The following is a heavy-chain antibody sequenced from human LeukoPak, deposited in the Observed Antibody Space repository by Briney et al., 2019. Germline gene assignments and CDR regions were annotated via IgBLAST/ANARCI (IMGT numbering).Heavy chain of an antibody. V-gene: IGHV4-59*01. Sequence: SETLSLTCTVSGGSISSYYWSWIRQPPGKGLEWIGYIYFSGSTNYNSSFKSRVTISIDTSKNQFSLRLGSVTAADTAVYYCAREYCSGGSCFWYYMDVWGKGTTVTVSS. CDR1: GGSISSYY. D-gene: IGHD2-15*01. CDR2: IYFSGST. J-gene: IGHJ6*03. CDR3: AREYCSGGSCFWYYMDV.